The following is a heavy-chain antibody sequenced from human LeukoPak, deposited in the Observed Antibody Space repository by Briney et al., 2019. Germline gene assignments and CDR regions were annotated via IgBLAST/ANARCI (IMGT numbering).Heavy chain of an antibody. D-gene: IGHD1-1*01. V-gene: IGHV3-30*02. CDR3: AKEYGYDYNYFYSMDV. J-gene: IGHJ6*03. CDR1: GFTFSSYG. CDR2: IRYDGSNK. Sequence: GGSLRLSCAASGFTFSSYGIHWVRQAPGKGLEWVAFIRYDGSNKYHADSVKGRFTISRDNSKNTAYLQMNSLRAEDTAVYFCAKEYGYDYNYFYSMDVWGKRTTVTISS.